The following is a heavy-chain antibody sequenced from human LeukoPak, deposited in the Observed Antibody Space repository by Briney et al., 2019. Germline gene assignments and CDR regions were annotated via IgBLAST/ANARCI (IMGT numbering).Heavy chain of an antibody. Sequence: PSETLSLTCAVYGGSFSGYYWSWIRQPPGKGLEWIGEINHSGSTNYNPSLKSRVTISVDTSKNQFSLKLSSVTAADTAVYYCARDRRRDGYKYFDYRGQGTLVTVSS. D-gene: IGHD5-24*01. J-gene: IGHJ4*02. V-gene: IGHV4-34*01. CDR2: INHSGST. CDR3: ARDRRRDGYKYFDY. CDR1: GGSFSGYY.